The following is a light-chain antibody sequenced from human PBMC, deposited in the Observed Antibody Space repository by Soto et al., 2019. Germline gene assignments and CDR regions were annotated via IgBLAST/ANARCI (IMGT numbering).Light chain of an antibody. V-gene: IGKV1-5*01. CDR2: DAS. CDR1: QTISSW. Sequence: QSPSTLSGSVGDRVTITFRASQTISSWMAWYQQKPGKAPKLLIYDASSLESGVPSRFSGSGSGTEFTLTISSLQPDDFATYYCQQYNSYWTFGQGTKVDIK. J-gene: IGKJ1*01. CDR3: QQYNSYWT.